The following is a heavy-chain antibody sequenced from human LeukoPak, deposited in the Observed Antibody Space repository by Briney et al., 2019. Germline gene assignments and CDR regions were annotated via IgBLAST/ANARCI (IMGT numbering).Heavy chain of an antibody. CDR2: INPNSGGT. J-gene: IGHJ4*02. CDR1: GYTFTGYY. V-gene: IGHV1-2*02. CDR3: ARPYYGSGSYLLDY. D-gene: IGHD3-10*01. Sequence: VASVKVSCKASGYTFTGYYMHWVRQAPGQGLEWMGWINPNSGGTNYAQKFQGRVTMTRDTSISTAYMELSRLRSDDTAVYYCARPYYGSGSYLLDYWGQGTLVTVSS.